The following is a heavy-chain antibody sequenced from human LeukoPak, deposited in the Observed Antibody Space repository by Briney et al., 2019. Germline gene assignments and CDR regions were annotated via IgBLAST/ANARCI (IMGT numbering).Heavy chain of an antibody. D-gene: IGHD2-15*01. J-gene: IGHJ6*04. CDR3: ARGYCSGGSCYYYYGMDV. Sequence: SQTLSLTCAVYAGSFSGYYWSWIRHHPGKGLEWIGEINHSGSTNYNPSLKSRVTISVDTPKNQFSLKLSSVTAADTAVYYCARGYCSGGSCYYYYGMDVWGKGTTVTVSS. V-gene: IGHV4-34*01. CDR1: AGSFSGYY. CDR2: INHSGST.